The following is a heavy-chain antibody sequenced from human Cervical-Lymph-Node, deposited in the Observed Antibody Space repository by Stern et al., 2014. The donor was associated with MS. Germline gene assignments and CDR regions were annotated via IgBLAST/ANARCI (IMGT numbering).Heavy chain of an antibody. CDR2: VYTSGTP. J-gene: IGHJ3*02. Sequence: VQLVESGPGLVKPSETLSLTCTVSGDSITNYYWSWIRQPAGKGLEWVGRVYTSGTPNHTPSLKSRVPMSVDTSKNQLSLKLRSVTAADTAVYYCAREGCTRTICYVDEAFDIWGQGTMVTVSA. CDR3: AREGCTRTICYVDEAFDI. D-gene: IGHD2-2*01. V-gene: IGHV4-4*07. CDR1: GDSITNYY.